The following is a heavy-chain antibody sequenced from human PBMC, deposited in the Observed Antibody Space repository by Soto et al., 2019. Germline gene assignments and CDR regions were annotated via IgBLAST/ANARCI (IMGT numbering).Heavy chain of an antibody. CDR1: GGSVSSGSYY. V-gene: IGHV4-61*01. J-gene: IGHJ5*02. CDR2: IYYSGST. CDR3: AGVKRITMVRGVIITESDSYNWFDP. D-gene: IGHD3-10*01. Sequence: SETLSLTCTVSGGSVSSGSYYWSWIRQPPGKGLEWIGYIYYSGSTNYNPSLKSRVTISVDTSKNQFSLKLSSVTAADTAVYYCAGVKRITMVRGVIITESDSYNWFDPWGQGTLVTVSS.